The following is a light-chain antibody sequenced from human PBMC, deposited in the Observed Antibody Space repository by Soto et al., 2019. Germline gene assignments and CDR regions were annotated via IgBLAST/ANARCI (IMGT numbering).Light chain of an antibody. Sequence: SYELTQPPSVSMSPGQTASITCSGDKLGDKYACWYQLKPGQSPVLVIYEDNKRPSGIPERFSGSNSGNTATLTISGTQAMDEADYYCQAWDIGTVVFGGGTKLTVL. CDR3: QAWDIGTVV. CDR2: EDN. J-gene: IGLJ2*01. CDR1: KLGDKY. V-gene: IGLV3-1*01.